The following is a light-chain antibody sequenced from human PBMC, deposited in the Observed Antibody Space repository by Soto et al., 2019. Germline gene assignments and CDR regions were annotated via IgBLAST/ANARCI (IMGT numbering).Light chain of an antibody. CDR3: QQYGRSPFT. V-gene: IGKV1-33*01. CDR2: DAT. J-gene: IGKJ2*01. CDR1: QDISNY. Sequence: DIQMTQSPSSLSASVGDRVTITCQASQDISNYLNWYQQKPGKAPKLLIYDATNLQTGVPSRFSGSGSGTDFVLTISREEPEDFAVYYCQQYGRSPFTFGQGTKLQIK.